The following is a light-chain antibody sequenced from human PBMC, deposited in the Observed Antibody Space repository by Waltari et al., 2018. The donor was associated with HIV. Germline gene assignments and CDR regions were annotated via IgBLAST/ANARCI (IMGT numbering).Light chain of an antibody. J-gene: IGLJ1*01. Sequence: QSALTQPRSVSGSPGQSVTISCTGTSSDVGGYNYGSWYQQHPDKAPKLMIYDVTKRPSGLPDRFSGSKSGNTASLTISGLQAEDEADYYCSSYAGTYTLFGTGTKVTVL. CDR1: SSDVGGYNY. CDR2: DVT. CDR3: SSYAGTYTL. V-gene: IGLV2-11*01.